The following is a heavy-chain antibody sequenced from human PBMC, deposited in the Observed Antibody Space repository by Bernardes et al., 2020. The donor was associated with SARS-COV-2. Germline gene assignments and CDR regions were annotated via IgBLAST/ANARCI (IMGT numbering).Heavy chain of an antibody. V-gene: IGHV3-30*02. CDR2: IRNDGIHT. CDR1: GFTIRSSG. CDR3: AKGLNWNHFDY. Sequence: VESLSLSCAASGFTIRSSGMQWVRQAPGPGLAWVAFIRNDGIHTYYADSVKGRFTISRDNSKNTLYLQMNSLRTEDTAVDYCAKGLNWNHFDYWGQGSLVTVSS. D-gene: IGHD1-20*01. J-gene: IGHJ4*02.